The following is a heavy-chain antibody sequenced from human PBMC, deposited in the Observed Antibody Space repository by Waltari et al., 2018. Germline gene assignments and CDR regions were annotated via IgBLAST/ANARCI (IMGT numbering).Heavy chain of an antibody. D-gene: IGHD3-10*01. CDR2: ISSGGSNI. CDR3: TRERSVTGKGNLDY. CDR1: GFTLRSYE. J-gene: IGHJ4*02. Sequence: EVQLVESGGGLVQTGGSLRLSCAASGFTLRSYELNWVRQAPGKGLEWVSYISSGGSNIFYAESVKGRFTISRDNAKNSLYLQMNSLRVEDTAVYYCTRERSVTGKGNLDYWGQGTLVTVSS. V-gene: IGHV3-48*03.